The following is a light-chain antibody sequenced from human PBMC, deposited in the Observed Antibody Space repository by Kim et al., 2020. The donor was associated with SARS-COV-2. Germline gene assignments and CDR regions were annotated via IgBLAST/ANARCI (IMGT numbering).Light chain of an antibody. J-gene: IGKJ4*01. CDR2: ATS. CDR3: QQSYSSPLT. CDR1: QSFTNY. V-gene: IGKV1-39*01. Sequence: ASVGGRVTITCRASQSFTNYLNWYQQKPGKAPNLLIYATSNLQSGVPSRFSGSISGTDFTLTISNLQPEDCATYYCQQSYSSPLTFGAGTKVDIK.